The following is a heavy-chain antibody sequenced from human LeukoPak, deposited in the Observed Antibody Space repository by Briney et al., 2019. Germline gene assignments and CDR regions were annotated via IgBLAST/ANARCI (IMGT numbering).Heavy chain of an antibody. V-gene: IGHV1-69*13. J-gene: IGHJ4*02. CDR1: GGTFSSYA. Sequence: ASVKVSCKASGGTFSSYAISWVRQAPGQGLEWMGGIIPIFGTANYAQKFQGRATITADESTSTAYMELSSLRSEDTAVYYCASSLYYYGSGSLDYWGQGTLVTVSS. CDR2: IIPIFGTA. D-gene: IGHD3-10*01. CDR3: ASSLYYYGSGSLDY.